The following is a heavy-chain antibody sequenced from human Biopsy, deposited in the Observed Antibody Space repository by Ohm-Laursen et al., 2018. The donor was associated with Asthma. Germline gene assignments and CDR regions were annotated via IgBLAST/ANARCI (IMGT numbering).Heavy chain of an antibody. CDR3: AKVRSDWVITESFDY. D-gene: IGHD3-22*01. V-gene: IGHV3-9*01. CDR2: ISWNSATI. CDR1: GFKFDEYT. Sequence: SLRLSCTASGFKFDEYTMHWVRQAPGKGLEWVSGISWNSATIGYADSVEGRFTISRDNAKNSVFLHMVSLRPEDTAFYYCAKVRSDWVITESFDYWGQGVLVTVSS. J-gene: IGHJ4*02.